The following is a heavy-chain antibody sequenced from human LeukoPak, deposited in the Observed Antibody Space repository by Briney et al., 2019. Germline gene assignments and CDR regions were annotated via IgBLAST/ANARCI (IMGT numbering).Heavy chain of an antibody. CDR2: XSGXXXXX. J-gene: IGHJ3*02. V-gene: IGHV3-21*01. CDR1: GFTFSNYA. CDR3: XXSPXXXXAFDI. Sequence: GGSLRLSCAASGFTFSNYAMSWVRQAPGKGLEWVSSXSGXXXXXXXXXXXXGRFTISRDNAKNSLYLQMNSLRAEDTAVYYXXXSPXXXXAFDIWGQGTMVTVSS.